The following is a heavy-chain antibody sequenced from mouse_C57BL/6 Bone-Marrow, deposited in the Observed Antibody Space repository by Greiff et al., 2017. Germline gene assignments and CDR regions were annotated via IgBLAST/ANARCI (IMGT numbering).Heavy chain of an antibody. CDR3: ASSYYGYEDFGY. V-gene: IGHV1-20*01. J-gene: IGHJ2*01. D-gene: IGHD2-9*01. Sequence: EVQGVESGPELVKPGDSVKISCKASGYSFTGYFMNWVMQSHGKSLEWIGRINPYNGDTFYNQKFKGKATLTVVKSSSTAHMELRSLTSEDSAVYYCASSYYGYEDFGYWGQGTTLTVSS. CDR1: GYSFTGYF. CDR2: INPYNGDT.